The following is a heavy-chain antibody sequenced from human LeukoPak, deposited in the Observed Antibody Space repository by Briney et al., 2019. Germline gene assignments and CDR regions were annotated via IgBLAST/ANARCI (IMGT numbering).Heavy chain of an antibody. CDR1: GYTFTSYD. D-gene: IGHD6-19*01. CDR3: ARGLRMRQQWLVGY. CDR2: MNPNSGNT. J-gene: IGHJ4*02. Sequence: ASVKVSCKASGYTFTSYDINWVRQATRQGLEWMGWMNPNSGNTGYAQKFQGRVTMTRNTSISTAYMELSSLRSEDTAVYYCARGLRMRQQWLVGYWGQGTLVTVSS. V-gene: IGHV1-8*01.